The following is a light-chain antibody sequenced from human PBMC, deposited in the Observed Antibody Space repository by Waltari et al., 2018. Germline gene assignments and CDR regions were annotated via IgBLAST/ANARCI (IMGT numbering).Light chain of an antibody. CDR1: PCISNY. V-gene: IGKV1-9*01. Sequence: IQLTQSPSSLSASVGARVTITCRASPCISNYLAWYQQKSGQAPKLLIYTASTLQSGVPSRFSGRGSGTDFTLTISSLQPEDFATYYCHQLNSYPPTFGGGTKVEIK. CDR2: TAS. CDR3: HQLNSYPPT. J-gene: IGKJ4*01.